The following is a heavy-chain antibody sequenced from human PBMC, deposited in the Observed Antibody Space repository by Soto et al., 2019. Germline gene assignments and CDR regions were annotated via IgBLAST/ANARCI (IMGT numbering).Heavy chain of an antibody. Sequence: EVQLVESGGGLVQPGRSLRLSCAASGFTFDDYAMHWVRQAPGKGLEWVSGISWNSGSIGYADSVKGRFTISRDNAKNSLYLQMTSLKAEDTDLYYCAKVYCSGGSCDLHTFDYWGQGTLVTVSS. V-gene: IGHV3-9*01. CDR1: GFTFDDYA. CDR2: ISWNSGSI. J-gene: IGHJ4*02. CDR3: AKVYCSGGSCDLHTFDY. D-gene: IGHD2-15*01.